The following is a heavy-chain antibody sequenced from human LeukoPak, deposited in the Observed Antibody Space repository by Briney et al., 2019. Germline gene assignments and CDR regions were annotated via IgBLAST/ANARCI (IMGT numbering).Heavy chain of an antibody. V-gene: IGHV1-2*02. CDR3: ARVRHSTYHYDSSGYYPNWFDP. Sequence: ASVKVSCKASGYIFTGYYVHWVRQAPGQGLEWMGWINPNSGGTNYAQKFQGRVTMTRDTSISTVYMKLSRLRSDDTAVYYCARVRHSTYHYDSSGYYPNWFDPWGQGTLVTVSS. CDR2: INPNSGGT. CDR1: GYIFTGYY. D-gene: IGHD3-22*01. J-gene: IGHJ5*02.